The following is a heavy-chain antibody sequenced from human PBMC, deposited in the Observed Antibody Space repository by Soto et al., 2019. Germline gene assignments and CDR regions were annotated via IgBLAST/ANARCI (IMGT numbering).Heavy chain of an antibody. D-gene: IGHD3-16*01. CDR2: IIPIFGTA. J-gene: IGHJ6*02. Sequence: QVQLVQSGAEVKKPGSSVKVSCKASGGTFSSYAISWVRQAPGQGLEWMGGIIPIFGTANYAQKFQGRVTITADESTSTAYMELSSLRAEDTAVYYCASEKRGGDYYYYYGMDVWGQGTTVTVSS. V-gene: IGHV1-69*01. CDR1: GGTFSSYA. CDR3: ASEKRGGDYYYYYGMDV.